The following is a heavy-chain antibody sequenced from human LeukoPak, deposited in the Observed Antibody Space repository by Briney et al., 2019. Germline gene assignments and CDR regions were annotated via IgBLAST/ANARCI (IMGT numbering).Heavy chain of an antibody. CDR2: ISAHNGNT. CDR3: ARDGDIVVVPAAIFDP. J-gene: IGHJ5*02. V-gene: IGHV1-18*01. D-gene: IGHD2-2*01. CDR1: GYTFTSYG. Sequence: ASVKVSCKASGYTFTSYGISWVRQAPGQGLEWMGWISAHNGNTNYAQKLQGRVTMTTDTSTSTAYMELRSLRSDDTAVYYCARDGDIVVVPAAIFDPWGQGALVTVSS.